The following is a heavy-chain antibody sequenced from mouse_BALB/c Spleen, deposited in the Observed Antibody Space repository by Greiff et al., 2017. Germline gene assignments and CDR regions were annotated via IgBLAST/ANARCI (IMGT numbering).Heavy chain of an antibody. J-gene: IGHJ4*01. CDR2: INSNGGST. V-gene: IGHV5-6-3*01. CDR1: GFTFSSYG. Sequence: EVMLVESGGGLVQPGGSLKLSCAASGFTFSSYGMSWVRQTPDKRLELVATINSNGGSTYYPDSVKGRFTISRDNAKNTLYLQMSSLKSEDTAMYYCARDRPMDYWGQGPSVTVSS. CDR3: ARDRPMDY.